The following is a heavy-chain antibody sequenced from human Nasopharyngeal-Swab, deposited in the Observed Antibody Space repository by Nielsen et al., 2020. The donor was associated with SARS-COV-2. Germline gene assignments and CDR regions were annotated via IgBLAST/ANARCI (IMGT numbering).Heavy chain of an antibody. CDR3: ARMVRSGWPLIHYYYGMDV. Sequence: WIRQPPGKALEWLAHIFSNDEKSYSTSLESRLTISKDTSKSQVVLTMTNMDPVDTATYYCARMVRSGWPLIHYYYGMDVWGQGTTVTVSS. V-gene: IGHV2-26*01. D-gene: IGHD6-19*01. CDR2: IFSNDEK. J-gene: IGHJ6*02.